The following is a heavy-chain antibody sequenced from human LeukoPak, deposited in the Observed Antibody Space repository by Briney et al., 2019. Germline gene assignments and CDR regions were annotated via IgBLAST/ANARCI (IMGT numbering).Heavy chain of an antibody. CDR2: INTYDGNT. J-gene: IGHJ4*02. Sequence: ASVKVSCKASGYTFSSYHVSWVRQTPGQGLEWMGWINTYDGNTNYAQNFQGRVAMTTDTSTSTAYMELRSLRSDDTAVYYCARDFATWYFDYWGQGTLVTVSS. D-gene: IGHD2-15*01. CDR1: GYTFSSYH. CDR3: ARDFATWYFDY. V-gene: IGHV1-18*01.